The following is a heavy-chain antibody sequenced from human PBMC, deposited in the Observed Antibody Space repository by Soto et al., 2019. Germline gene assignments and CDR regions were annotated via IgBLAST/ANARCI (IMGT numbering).Heavy chain of an antibody. V-gene: IGHV3-7*01. CDR1: GFTFSSYW. CDR2: IKQDGSEK. D-gene: IGHD6-13*01. Sequence: PGGSLRLSCAASGFTFSSYWMSWVRQAPGKGLEWVANIKQDGSEKYYVDSVKGRFTISRDNAKNSLYLQMTSLRAEDTAVYYCARDSPIAAAGSDYWGQGTLVTVSS. J-gene: IGHJ4*02. CDR3: ARDSPIAAAGSDY.